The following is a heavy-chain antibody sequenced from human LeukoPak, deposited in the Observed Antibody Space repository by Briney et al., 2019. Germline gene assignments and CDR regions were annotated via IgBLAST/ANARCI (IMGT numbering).Heavy chain of an antibody. J-gene: IGHJ4*02. CDR3: ARHDYYDLRFDY. CDR2: IYYSGST. CDR1: GGSISSGDYY. D-gene: IGHD3-3*01. Sequence: SETLSLTCTVSGGSISSGDYYWRWIRQPPGKGLEWIGYIYYSGSTYYNPSLKSRVTISVDTSKNQFSLKLSSVTAADTAVYYCARHDYYDLRFDYWGQGTLVTVSS. V-gene: IGHV4-30-4*08.